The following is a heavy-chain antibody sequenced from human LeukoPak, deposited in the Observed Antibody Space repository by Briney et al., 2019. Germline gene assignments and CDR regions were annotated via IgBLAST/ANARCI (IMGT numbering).Heavy chain of an antibody. CDR2: INHSGST. J-gene: IGHJ4*02. CDR1: GGSFSGYY. CDR3: ANVRTIFGVVITTGFDY. Sequence: SETLSLTCAVYGGSFSGYYWSWIRQPPGKGLEWIGEINHSGSTNYNPSLKSRVTISVDTSKNQFSLKLSSVTAADTAVYYCANVRTIFGVVITTGFDYWGQGTLVTVSS. V-gene: IGHV4-34*01. D-gene: IGHD3-3*01.